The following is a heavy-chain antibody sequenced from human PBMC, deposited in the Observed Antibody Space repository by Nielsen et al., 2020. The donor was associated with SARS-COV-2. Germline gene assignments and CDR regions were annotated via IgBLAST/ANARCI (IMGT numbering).Heavy chain of an antibody. CDR3: ARGDLVVVPSPLLGLGPIFYYFCLDV. J-gene: IGHJ6*03. CDR2: VSHSGST. V-gene: IGHV4-4*02. CDR1: GDSVSSHDW. D-gene: IGHD2-2*02. Sequence: SETLSLTCAVSGDSVSSHDWWTWVRQSPGKGLEWIGEVSHSGSTNYNPSLKSRVTLPMDKSKNQFSLRLTSVSAADTAVYFCARGDLVVVPSPLLGLGPIFYYFCLDVWGKGTTVIVSS.